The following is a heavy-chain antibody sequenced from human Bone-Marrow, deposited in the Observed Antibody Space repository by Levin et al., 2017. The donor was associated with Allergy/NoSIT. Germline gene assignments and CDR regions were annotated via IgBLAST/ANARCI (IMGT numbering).Heavy chain of an antibody. CDR3: AKGTGYYRSNWYFDL. CDR2: ISYDGSNK. CDR1: GFTFSSYG. J-gene: IGHJ2*01. Sequence: TGGSLRLSCAASGFTFSSYGMHWVRQAPGKGLEWVAVISYDGSNKYYADSVKGRFTISRDNSKNTLYLQMNSLRAEDTAVYYCAKGTGYYRSNWYFDLWGRGTLVTVSS. V-gene: IGHV3-30*18. D-gene: IGHD3/OR15-3a*01.